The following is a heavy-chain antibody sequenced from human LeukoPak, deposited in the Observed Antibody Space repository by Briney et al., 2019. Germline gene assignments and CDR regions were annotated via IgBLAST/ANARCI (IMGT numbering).Heavy chain of an antibody. Sequence: GGSLRLSCAGSGFTFSTYNIHWVRQAPGKGLEWVAVISSDGNHRYHADSVRGRFTISRDNSKNMVYLQMNSLRAEDTAVYYCAREGYCSSASCPNLDYWGQGTLVTVSS. CDR1: GFTFSTYN. CDR3: AREGYCSSASCPNLDY. CDR2: ISSDGNHR. J-gene: IGHJ4*02. V-gene: IGHV3-30*04. D-gene: IGHD2-2*01.